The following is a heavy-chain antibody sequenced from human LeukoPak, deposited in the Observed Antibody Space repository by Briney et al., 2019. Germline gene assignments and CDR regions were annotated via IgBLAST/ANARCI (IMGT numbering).Heavy chain of an antibody. CDR2: IHPGDSDT. CDR3: ARQRIAAAGTVDY. CDR1: GYTFTSYW. J-gene: IGHJ4*02. D-gene: IGHD6-13*01. V-gene: IGHV5-51*01. Sequence: GESLKISCKGSGYTFTSYWIGWVRQMPGKGLEWMGIIHPGDSDTRYSPSFQGQVTISADKSFSTAYLQWSSLKASDTAMYYCARQRIAAAGTVDYWGQGTLVTVSS.